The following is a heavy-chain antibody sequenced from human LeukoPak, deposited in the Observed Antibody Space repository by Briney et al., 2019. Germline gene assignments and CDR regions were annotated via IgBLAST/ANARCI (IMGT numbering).Heavy chain of an antibody. V-gene: IGHV3-21*01. J-gene: IGHJ4*02. CDR2: ITSNSHI. CDR1: GFTFSSYS. D-gene: IGHD7-27*01. Sequence: GGSLRLSCAASGFTFSSYSMNWVRQAPGKGLEWVSSITSNSHIYYADSVKGRFTISRDNAKNSLYLQMNSLRAEDTAVYYCVRSVWALDYWGQGTLVTVSS. CDR3: VRSVWALDY.